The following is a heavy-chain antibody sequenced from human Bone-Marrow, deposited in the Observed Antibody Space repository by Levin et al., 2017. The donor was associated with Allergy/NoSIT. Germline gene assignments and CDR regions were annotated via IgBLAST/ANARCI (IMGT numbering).Heavy chain of an antibody. D-gene: IGHD5-24*01. CDR3: ARDFGDGYKYATGWVSYFDL. CDR1: GHNFNAYY. J-gene: IGHJ2*01. V-gene: IGHV1-2*02. CDR2: INPNSGDT. Sequence: ASVKVSCKASGHNFNAYYMHWVRQAPGQGLEWMGWINPNSGDTNYAQKFQGRVTMTRDTSIRTAYLEVSSLTSDDSAVYYCARDFGDGYKYATGWVSYFDLWGRGTLVTVSS.